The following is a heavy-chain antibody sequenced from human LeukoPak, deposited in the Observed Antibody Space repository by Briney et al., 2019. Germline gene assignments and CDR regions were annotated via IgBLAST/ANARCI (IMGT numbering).Heavy chain of an antibody. V-gene: IGHV3-48*01. Sequence: GGSLRLSCAASGFTFSSYSMNWVRQAPGKGLEWVSYISSSSSTIYYADSVKGRFTISRDNAKNSLYLQMNTLRAEDTAVYYCTRVRGIRYFDYWGQGTPVTVSS. D-gene: IGHD2/OR15-2a*01. CDR2: ISSSSSTI. J-gene: IGHJ4*02. CDR3: TRVRGIRYFDY. CDR1: GFTFSSYS.